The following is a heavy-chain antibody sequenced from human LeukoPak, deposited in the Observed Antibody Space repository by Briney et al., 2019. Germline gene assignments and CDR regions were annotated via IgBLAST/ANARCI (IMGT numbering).Heavy chain of an antibody. CDR3: AKDGPLAAASTYYYYMDV. CDR2: IRYDGSNK. D-gene: IGHD6-13*01. V-gene: IGHV3-30*02. CDR1: GFTFSSYS. J-gene: IGHJ6*03. Sequence: GGSLRLSCAASGFTFSSYSMNWVRQAPGKGLEWVAFIRYDGSNKYYADSVKGRFTISRDNSKNTLYLQMNSLRAEDTAVYYSAKDGPLAAASTYYYYMDVWGKGTTVTVSS.